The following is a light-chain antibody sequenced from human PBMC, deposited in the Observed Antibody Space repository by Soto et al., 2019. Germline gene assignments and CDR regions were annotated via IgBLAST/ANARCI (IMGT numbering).Light chain of an antibody. J-gene: IGKJ1*01. Sequence: DIQMTQSPSTLSASVGDRVTITCRPSQSISSWLAWYQQKPGKAPKLLIDDASSLESGVPSRFSGSGSGTEFTLTISSLQPDDFATYYCHQYNSYPWTFGQGTKVEIK. CDR1: QSISSW. CDR3: HQYNSYPWT. V-gene: IGKV1-5*01. CDR2: DAS.